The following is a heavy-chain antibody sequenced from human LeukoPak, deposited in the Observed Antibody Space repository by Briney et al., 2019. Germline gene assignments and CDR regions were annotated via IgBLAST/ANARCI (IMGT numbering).Heavy chain of an antibody. V-gene: IGHV1-18*01. CDR2: ISAYNGNT. Sequence: GASVKVSCKASGYTFTSYGISWVRQAPGQGLEWMGWISAYNGNTNYAQKLQGRVTMTTDTSTSTAYIELRSLRSDDTAVYYCARAEGIYDSSGYYVYYFDYWGQGTLVTVFS. J-gene: IGHJ4*02. D-gene: IGHD3-22*01. CDR1: GYTFTSYG. CDR3: ARAEGIYDSSGYYVYYFDY.